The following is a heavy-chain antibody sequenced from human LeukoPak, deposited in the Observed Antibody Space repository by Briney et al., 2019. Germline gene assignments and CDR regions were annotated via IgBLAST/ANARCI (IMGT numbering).Heavy chain of an antibody. CDR1: GFTVSSNY. CDR2: VYSDGNT. CDR3: ATPSGGY. J-gene: IGHJ4*02. Sequence: GGSLRLSGAASGFTVSSNYMSWVRQAPGKGLEWVSVVYSDGNTYYADSVKGRFTISRDNSKNTVYLQMNSLRAEDTAVYYCATPSGGYWGQGTLVTVSS. D-gene: IGHD6-25*01. V-gene: IGHV3-66*04.